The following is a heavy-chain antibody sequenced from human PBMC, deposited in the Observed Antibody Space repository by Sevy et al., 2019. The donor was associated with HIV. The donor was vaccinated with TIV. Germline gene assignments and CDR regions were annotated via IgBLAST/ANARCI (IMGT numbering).Heavy chain of an antibody. CDR2: ISAYNGNT. CDR3: ARDWAPGYYYDAIGVKRDYYFDY. CDR1: DYTFSTQG. Sequence: ASVKVSCKASDYTFSTQGFNWVRQAPGQGLEWMGWISAYNGNTKYAQKFQGRVTMTTDTSTSTAYMGLRSLTSVDTAVYYCARDWAPGYYYDAIGVKRDYYFDYWGQGTLVTVSS. J-gene: IGHJ4*02. D-gene: IGHD3-22*01. V-gene: IGHV1-18*01.